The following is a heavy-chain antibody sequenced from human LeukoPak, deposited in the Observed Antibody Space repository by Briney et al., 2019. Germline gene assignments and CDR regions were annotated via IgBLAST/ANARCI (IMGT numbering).Heavy chain of an antibody. CDR2: INPNSGGT. V-gene: IGHV1-2*02. D-gene: IGHD2-15*01. CDR3: ARNRGADYSACFDP. CDR1: GYTFTDYY. Sequence: DSVTVSCKASGYTFTDYYMHWVRQAPGQGLEWMGWINPNSGGTEYAQKFQGRVTMTRDTSISTAYMELSRLRSDDTAVYYCARNRGADYSACFDPWGQGTLVTVSS. J-gene: IGHJ5*02.